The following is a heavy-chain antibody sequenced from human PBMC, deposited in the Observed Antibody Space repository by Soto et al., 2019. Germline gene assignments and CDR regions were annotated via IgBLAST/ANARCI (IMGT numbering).Heavy chain of an antibody. CDR3: ARDLAGYYYYGMAV. CDR2: ISYDGSNK. V-gene: IGHV3-30-3*01. CDR1: GFTFSSYA. J-gene: IGHJ6*02. Sequence: PGGSLRLSCAASGFTFSSYAMHWVRQAPGKGLEWVAVISYDGSNKYYADSVKGRFTISRDNSKNTLYLQMNSLRAEDTAVYYCARDLAGYYYYGMAVWGQGTTVTVSS. D-gene: IGHD3-3*02.